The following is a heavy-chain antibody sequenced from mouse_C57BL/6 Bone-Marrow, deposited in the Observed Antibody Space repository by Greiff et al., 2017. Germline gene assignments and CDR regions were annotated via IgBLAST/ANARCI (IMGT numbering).Heavy chain of an antibody. CDR2: ISSGGSYT. J-gene: IGHJ3*01. Sequence: EVKLQESGGDLVKPGGSLKLSCAASGFTFSSYGMSWVRQTPDKRLEWVATISSGGSYTYYPDSVKGRFTISRDNAKNTLYLQMSSLKSEDTAMXYCARHMGAYWGQGTLVTVSA. D-gene: IGHD4-1*01. CDR3: ARHMGAY. V-gene: IGHV5-6*01. CDR1: GFTFSSYG.